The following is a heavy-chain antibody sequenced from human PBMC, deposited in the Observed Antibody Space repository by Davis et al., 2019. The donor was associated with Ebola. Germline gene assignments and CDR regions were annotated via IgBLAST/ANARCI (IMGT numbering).Heavy chain of an antibody. CDR3: HNYDFWSGYGLFDY. V-gene: IGHV3-15*01. D-gene: IGHD3-3*01. J-gene: IGHJ4*02. CDR2: IKSKTDGGTT. Sequence: GESLKISCAASGFTFSNAWMSWVRQAPGKGLEWVGRIKSKTDGGTTDYAAPVKGRFTISRDDSKNTLYLQMNSLKTEDTAVYYCHNYDFWSGYGLFDYWGQGTLVTVSS. CDR1: GFTFSNAW.